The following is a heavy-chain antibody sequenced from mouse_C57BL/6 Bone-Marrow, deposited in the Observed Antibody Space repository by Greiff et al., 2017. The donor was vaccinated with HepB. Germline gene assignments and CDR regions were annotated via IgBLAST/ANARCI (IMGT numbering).Heavy chain of an antibody. CDR3: ARDDGYYGYAMDY. Sequence: QVQLKQPGAELVMPGASVKLSCKASGYTFTSYWMHWVKQSPGQGLEWIGEIDPSDSYTNYNQKFKGKSTLTVDKSSSTAYMQLSSLTSEDSAVYYCARDDGYYGYAMDYWGQGTSVTVSS. J-gene: IGHJ4*01. D-gene: IGHD2-3*01. CDR2: IDPSDSYT. V-gene: IGHV1-69*01. CDR1: GYTFTSYW.